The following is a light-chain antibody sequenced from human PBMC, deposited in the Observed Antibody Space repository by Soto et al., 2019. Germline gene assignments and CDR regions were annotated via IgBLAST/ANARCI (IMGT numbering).Light chain of an antibody. CDR2: GTS. CDR1: QSVDNRF. J-gene: IGKJ2*01. CDR3: QRYDGSPFYT. V-gene: IGKV3-20*01. Sequence: EIVLTQSPGTLSLSPGDRATLSCRAGQSVDNRFLAWYQQKPGQAPRFLIYGTSTRATGIPDRFSGSASGTDFTLTITRLEPEDFAVYYCQRYDGSPFYTFGQGTKVEIK.